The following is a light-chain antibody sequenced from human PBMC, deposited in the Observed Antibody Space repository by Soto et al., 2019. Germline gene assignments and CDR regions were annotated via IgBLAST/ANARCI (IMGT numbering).Light chain of an antibody. V-gene: IGKV1-16*01. CDR2: DAS. J-gene: IGKJ4*01. CDR3: QQCKAYPLT. Sequence: DIQMTQSPSSLPASVGDRVTITCRASQDISDYLAWYQQRPGQVPKLLIYDASSLPSGVPSRFSGSGSGTEFTLTISSLQPDDFATYHCQQCKAYPLTFGGGTKVDIK. CDR1: QDISDY.